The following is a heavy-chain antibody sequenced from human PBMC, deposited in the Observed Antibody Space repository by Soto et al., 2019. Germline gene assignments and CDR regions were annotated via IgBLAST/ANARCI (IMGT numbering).Heavy chain of an antibody. J-gene: IGHJ6*02. Sequence: QVQLVQSGAEVKKPGASVKVSCKASGYTFTSYGISWVRQAPGQGLEWMGWISAYNGNTNYAQKLQGRVTMTTDTSTSTAYMELRSLRSDDTAVYYCARDAITMVWGVYYYYGMDVWGQGTTVTVSS. CDR3: ARDAITMVWGVYYYYGMDV. CDR1: GYTFTSYG. CDR2: ISAYNGNT. D-gene: IGHD3-10*01. V-gene: IGHV1-18*01.